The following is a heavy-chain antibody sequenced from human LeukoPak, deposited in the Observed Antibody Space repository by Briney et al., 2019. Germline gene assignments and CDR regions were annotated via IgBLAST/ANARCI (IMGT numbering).Heavy chain of an antibody. CDR3: VRQQTPHGNFDY. CDR2: INSDGSST. Sequence: PGGSLRLSCAASGFTFSSYWMHWIRQAPGKGLVWVSRINSDGSSTSYADSVKGRFTISRENAKNSLSLQMNSLRAEDTAVYYCVRQQTPHGNFDYWGQGTLVTVSS. CDR1: GFTFSSYW. V-gene: IGHV3-74*01. D-gene: IGHD1-26*01. J-gene: IGHJ4*02.